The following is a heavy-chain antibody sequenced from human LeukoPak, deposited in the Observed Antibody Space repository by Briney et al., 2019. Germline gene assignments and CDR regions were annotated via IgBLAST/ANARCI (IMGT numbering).Heavy chain of an antibody. CDR1: GFTFSSYS. Sequence: GGSLRLSCAASGFTFSSYSMNWVRQAPGKGLEWVSYISSSSSTIYYADSVKGRFTISRDNAKNSLYLQMNSLRAEDTAVYYCARARIAAAGTGYRYYGMDVWGQGTTVTVSS. D-gene: IGHD6-13*01. CDR2: ISSSSSTI. J-gene: IGHJ6*02. V-gene: IGHV3-48*04. CDR3: ARARIAAAGTGYRYYGMDV.